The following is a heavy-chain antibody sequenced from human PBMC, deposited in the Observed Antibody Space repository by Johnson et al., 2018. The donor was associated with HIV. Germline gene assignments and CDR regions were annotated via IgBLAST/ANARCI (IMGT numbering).Heavy chain of an antibody. Sequence: VQLVESGGGLVQPGGSLRLSCVVSGFTFSSYEMNWVRQATGKGLEWVSAIGTAGDTYYPGSVKGRFTISRENAKNSLHLQMNSLRVGDTAVYYCARDRGGPVRDDAFDIWGQGTMVTVSS. CDR1: GFTFSSYE. CDR2: IGTAGDT. D-gene: IGHD3-10*01. CDR3: ARDRGGPVRDDAFDI. J-gene: IGHJ3*02. V-gene: IGHV3-13*01.